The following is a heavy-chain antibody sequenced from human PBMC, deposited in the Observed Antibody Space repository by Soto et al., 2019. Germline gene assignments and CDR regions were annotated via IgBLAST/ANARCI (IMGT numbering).Heavy chain of an antibody. Sequence: GGSLRLSCAASGFTFSSYGMHWVRQAPGKGLEWVAVISYDGTNKYYADSVKGRFTISRDNAGNSVYLQMNSLRVEDTAIFYCASLLGSVTTFDNWGQGTLVTVSP. CDR1: GFTFSSYG. CDR3: ASLLGSVTTFDN. V-gene: IGHV3-30*03. J-gene: IGHJ4*02. CDR2: ISYDGTNK. D-gene: IGHD1-1*01.